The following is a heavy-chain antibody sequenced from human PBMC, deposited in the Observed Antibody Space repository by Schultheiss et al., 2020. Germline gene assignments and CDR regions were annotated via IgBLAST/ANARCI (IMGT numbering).Heavy chain of an antibody. CDR3: ARDQSLGYCDRTNCWSAAFDL. V-gene: IGHV3-30-3*01. CDR1: GFTFSSSW. Sequence: GESLKISCAASGFTFSSSWMHWVCQAPEKGLEWVAIISYDAGNKYYADSVKGRFTISRDNSMVYLQMNSLRPDDTAVYYCARDQSLGYCDRTNCWSAAFDLWGQGTVVTVS. D-gene: IGHD2-2*01. J-gene: IGHJ3*01. CDR2: ISYDAGNK.